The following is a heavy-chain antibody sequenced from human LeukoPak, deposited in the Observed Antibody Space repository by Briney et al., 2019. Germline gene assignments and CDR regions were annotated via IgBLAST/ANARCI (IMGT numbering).Heavy chain of an antibody. Sequence: SETLSLTCAVSGGSISSGGYSWSWIRQPPGKGLEWIGYIYHSGSTYYNPSLKSRVTISVDTSKNQFSLKLSSVTAADTAVYYCARAGGFGELLFQVDYWGQGTLVTVSS. CDR2: IYHSGST. D-gene: IGHD3-10*01. J-gene: IGHJ4*02. V-gene: IGHV4-30-2*01. CDR1: GGSISSGGYS. CDR3: ARAGGFGELLFQVDY.